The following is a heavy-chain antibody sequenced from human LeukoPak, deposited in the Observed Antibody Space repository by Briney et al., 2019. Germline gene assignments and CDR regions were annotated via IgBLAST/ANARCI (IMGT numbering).Heavy chain of an antibody. J-gene: IGHJ4*02. D-gene: IGHD1-7*01. CDR3: ATDPQLELPHY. Sequence: SETLSLTCAVSGGSISSGGYSWSWIRQPPGKGLEWIGYIYHSGSTYYNPSLKSRVTISVDKSKNQFSLKLSSVTAADTAVYYCATDPQLELPHYWGQGTLVTVSS. V-gene: IGHV4-30-2*01. CDR1: GGSISSGGYS. CDR2: IYHSGST.